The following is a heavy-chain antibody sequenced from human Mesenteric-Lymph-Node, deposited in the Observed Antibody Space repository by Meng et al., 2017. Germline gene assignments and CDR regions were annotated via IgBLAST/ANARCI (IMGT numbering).Heavy chain of an antibody. V-gene: IGHV3-48*03. Sequence: GESLKISCAASGFTFSSYEMNWVRQAPGKGLEWVSYISSSGSTIYYADSVKGRFTISRDNAKNSLYLQMDSLAAEDTAVYYCARALGGYCTSTSCQNWFGPWGQGTQVTIAS. CDR1: GFTFSSYE. J-gene: IGHJ5*02. CDR2: ISSSGSTI. D-gene: IGHD2-2*01. CDR3: ARALGGYCTSTSCQNWFGP.